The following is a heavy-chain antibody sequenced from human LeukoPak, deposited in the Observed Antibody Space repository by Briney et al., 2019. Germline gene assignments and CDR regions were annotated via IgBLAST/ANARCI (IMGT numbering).Heavy chain of an antibody. D-gene: IGHD3-10*01. CDR2: ISGSGDST. CDR1: GFTFRNYG. J-gene: IGHJ4*02. Sequence: GGSLRLSCAASGFTFRNYGMSWVRQAPGKGLEWVSAISGSGDSTYYADSVKGRFTISRDNSKNTLYLQMGSLRAEDMAVYYCARPRANSGSYFLPDYWGQGTLVTVSS. CDR3: ARPRANSGSYFLPDY. V-gene: IGHV3-23*01.